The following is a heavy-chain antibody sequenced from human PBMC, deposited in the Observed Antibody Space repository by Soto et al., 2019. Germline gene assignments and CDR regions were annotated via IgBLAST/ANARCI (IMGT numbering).Heavy chain of an antibody. D-gene: IGHD3-10*01. J-gene: IGHJ3*02. Sequence: ASVKVSCKASGYTFTSYAMHWVRQAPGQRLEWMGWINAGNGNTKYSQKFQGRVTITRDTSASTAYMELSSLRSEDTAVYYCARDRPFGTMVRGLKNALDIWGQGTMVTVSS. CDR1: GYTFTSYA. CDR2: INAGNGNT. V-gene: IGHV1-3*01. CDR3: ARDRPFGTMVRGLKNALDI.